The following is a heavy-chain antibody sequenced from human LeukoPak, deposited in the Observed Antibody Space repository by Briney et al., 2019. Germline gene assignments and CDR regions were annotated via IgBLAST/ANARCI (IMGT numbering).Heavy chain of an antibody. Sequence: SVKVSCKASGGTFSSYAISWVRQAPGQGLEWMGRIIPIFGTANYAQKFQGRVTNTTDESTSTAYMELSSLRSEDTAVYYCASTMYYYDSSGYYYFDYWGQGTLVTVSS. CDR3: ASTMYYYDSSGYYYFDY. V-gene: IGHV1-69*05. CDR1: GGTFSSYA. J-gene: IGHJ4*02. CDR2: IIPIFGTA. D-gene: IGHD3-22*01.